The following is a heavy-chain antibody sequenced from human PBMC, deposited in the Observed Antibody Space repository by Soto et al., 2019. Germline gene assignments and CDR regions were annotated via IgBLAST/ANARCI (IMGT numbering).Heavy chain of an antibody. J-gene: IGHJ4*02. D-gene: IGHD7-27*01. Sequence: QPGGSLRLSCAASGFTFGNYWMHWVRQAPGKGLEWVSRMNSDGSTTNYADSVKGRFTVSRDNARNTLHLQMNSLRAEDTAVYYCARDPGPFDYWGQGTLVTVSS. V-gene: IGHV3-74*01. CDR2: MNSDGSTT. CDR3: ARDPGPFDY. CDR1: GFTFGNYW.